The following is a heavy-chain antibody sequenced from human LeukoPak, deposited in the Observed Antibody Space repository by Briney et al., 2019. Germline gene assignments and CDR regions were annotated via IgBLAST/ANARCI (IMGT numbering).Heavy chain of an antibody. D-gene: IGHD3-10*01. CDR1: GDSISSGDYY. J-gene: IGHJ4*02. CDR2: IYYSGST. Sequence: PSETLSLTCTVSGDSISSGDYYWSWIRQPPGKSLEWIGYIYYSGSTYYNPSLKSRVTISVDTSKNQFSLKLSSVTAADTAVYYCARDVQDYGCDYWGQGTLVTVSS. V-gene: IGHV4-30-4*01. CDR3: ARDVQDYGCDY.